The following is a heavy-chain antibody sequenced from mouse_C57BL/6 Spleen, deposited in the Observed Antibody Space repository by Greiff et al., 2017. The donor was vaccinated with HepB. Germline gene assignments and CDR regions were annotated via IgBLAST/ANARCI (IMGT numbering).Heavy chain of an antibody. CDR3: ARGVYDYGADWYFDV. Sequence: EVQLQQSGPVLVKPGASVKMSCKASGYTFTDYYMNWVKQSHGKSLEWIGVINPYNGGTSYNQKFKGKATLTVDKSSSTAYMELNSLTSEDSAVYYCARGVYDYGADWYFDVWGTGTTVTVSS. D-gene: IGHD2-4*01. CDR1: GYTFTDYY. V-gene: IGHV1-19*01. CDR2: INPYNGGT. J-gene: IGHJ1*03.